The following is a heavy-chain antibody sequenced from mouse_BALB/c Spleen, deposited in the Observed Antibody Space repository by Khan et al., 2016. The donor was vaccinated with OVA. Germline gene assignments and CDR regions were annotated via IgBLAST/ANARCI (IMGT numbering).Heavy chain of an antibody. CDR1: GFTFSGFG. D-gene: IGHD2-3*01. CDR3: ARRSIDGGYYAGAMDY. Sequence: EVELVESGGGLVQPGGSRKLSCAASGFTFSGFGMHWVRQAPEKGLEWVAYISSGSSTIYYADTVKGRFTISRDNPKNTLFLQMTSLRSEDTASLDCARRSIDGGYYAGAMDYWGQGTSVTVSA. V-gene: IGHV5-17*02. CDR2: ISSGSSTI. J-gene: IGHJ4*01.